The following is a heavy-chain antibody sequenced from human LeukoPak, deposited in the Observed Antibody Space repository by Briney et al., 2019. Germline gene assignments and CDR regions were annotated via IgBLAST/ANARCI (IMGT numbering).Heavy chain of an antibody. CDR1: GGSISSSSYY. J-gene: IGHJ5*02. Sequence: SETLSLTCTASGGSISSSSYYWGWIRQPPGKGLEWIGYIYTSGSTNYNPSLKSRVTISVDTSKNQFSLKLSSVTAADTAVYYRARHDGSGAVAGTDNWFDPRGQGTLVTVSS. CDR2: IYTSGST. CDR3: ARHDGSGAVAGTDNWFDP. D-gene: IGHD6-19*01. V-gene: IGHV4-61*05.